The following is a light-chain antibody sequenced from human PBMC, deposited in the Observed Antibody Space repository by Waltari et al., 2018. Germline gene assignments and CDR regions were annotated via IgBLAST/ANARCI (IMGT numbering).Light chain of an antibody. CDR1: RSDLGNNY. J-gene: IGLJ2*01. V-gene: IGLV1-47*01. CDR3: ASWEDRLGGVL. Sequence: QSVLTQPPSASGTPGQKVTMSCSGGRSDLGNNYVYWYQQLPGTTPKLLIYRNTQRPSGFPDRISASKSGTSASLAISGLRSEDEAIYYCASWEDRLGGVLFGGGTKLTVL. CDR2: RNT.